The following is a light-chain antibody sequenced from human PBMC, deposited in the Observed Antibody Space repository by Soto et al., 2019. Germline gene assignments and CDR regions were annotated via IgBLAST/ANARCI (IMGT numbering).Light chain of an antibody. Sequence: PGERASVSCWASQSISSSFLAWYQQKPGQAPRLLIYGASSRATGIPDRFSGTGSETDFTLTISRLEPEDFAVYYCQQYDNSPISFGQGTRLAIK. CDR1: QSISSSF. CDR2: GAS. V-gene: IGKV3-20*01. J-gene: IGKJ5*01. CDR3: QQYDNSPIS.